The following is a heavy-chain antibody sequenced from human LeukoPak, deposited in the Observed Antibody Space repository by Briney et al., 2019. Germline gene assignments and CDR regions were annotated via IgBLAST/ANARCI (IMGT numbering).Heavy chain of an antibody. CDR1: GFTFSSYS. CDR3: ARAQYYYDSSGYYANFDY. V-gene: IGHV3-21*01. CDR2: ISSSSSYI. J-gene: IGHJ4*02. D-gene: IGHD3-22*01. Sequence: PGGSLRLSCAASGFTFSSYSMNWVRQAPGKGLEWVSSISSSSSYIYYADSVKGRFTISRDNAKNSLYLQMNSLRAEDTAVYCCARAQYYYDSSGYYANFDYWGQGTLVTVSS.